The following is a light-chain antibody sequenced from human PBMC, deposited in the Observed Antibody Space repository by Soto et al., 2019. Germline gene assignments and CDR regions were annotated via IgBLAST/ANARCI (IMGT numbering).Light chain of an antibody. Sequence: EFVLTQSPGTLSLSPGERATLSCRASQTVRNNYLAWYQQKPGQAPRLLIYDASTRATGIPARFSGSGSGTEFTLTISSLQSEDFAVYYCQQYNNWPPATFGQGTKVDIK. V-gene: IGKV3-15*01. J-gene: IGKJ1*01. CDR3: QQYNNWPPAT. CDR2: DAS. CDR1: QTVRNN.